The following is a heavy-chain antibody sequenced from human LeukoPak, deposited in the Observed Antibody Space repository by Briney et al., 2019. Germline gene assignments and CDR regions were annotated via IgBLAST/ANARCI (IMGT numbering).Heavy chain of an antibody. CDR3: ASHCSSTSCYAVNY. V-gene: IGHV1-2*02. D-gene: IGHD2-2*01. Sequence: ASVKVSCKASGYTFTGYYMHWVRQAPGQGLEWMGWINPNSGGTNYAQKFQGRVTMTRDTSISTAYMELSRLRSDDTAVYYCASHCSSTSCYAVNYWGQGTQVTVSS. J-gene: IGHJ4*02. CDR1: GYTFTGYY. CDR2: INPNSGGT.